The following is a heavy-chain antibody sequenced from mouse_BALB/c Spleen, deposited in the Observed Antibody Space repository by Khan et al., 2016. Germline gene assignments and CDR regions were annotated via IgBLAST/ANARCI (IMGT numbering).Heavy chain of an antibody. Sequence: EVQLVESGGGLVKPGGSLKLSCAASGFTFSRYAMSWVRQTPEKRLEWVATISSGGSYTYYPDSVKGRFTISRDNAKNTLYLQMSSLRSEDTAMYYCARYEYDTRWYFDVWGAGTTVTVSS. J-gene: IGHJ1*01. CDR2: ISSGGSYT. D-gene: IGHD2-4*01. CDR1: GFTFSRYA. V-gene: IGHV5-9-3*01. CDR3: ARYEYDTRWYFDV.